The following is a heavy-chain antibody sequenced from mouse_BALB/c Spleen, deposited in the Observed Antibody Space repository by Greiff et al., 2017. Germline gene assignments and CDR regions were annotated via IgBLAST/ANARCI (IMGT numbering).Heavy chain of an antibody. J-gene: IGHJ2*01. Sequence: QVQLQQPGAELVKPGASVKLSCKASGYTFTSYWMHWVKQRPGQGLEWIGEINPSNGRTNYNEKFKGKATLTADKSSSTAYMQLSSLTSEDSAVYFCARRGISYDGLDYWGQGTTLTVSS. CDR2: INPSNGRT. CDR3: ARRGISYDGLDY. D-gene: IGHD2-14*01. V-gene: IGHV1S81*02. CDR1: GYTFTSYW.